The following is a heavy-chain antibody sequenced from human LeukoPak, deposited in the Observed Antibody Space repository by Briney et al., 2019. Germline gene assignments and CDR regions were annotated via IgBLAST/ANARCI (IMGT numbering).Heavy chain of an antibody. CDR2: IGPGGDI. J-gene: IGHJ4*02. Sequence: GGSLRLSCAASGFSFTAYSMNWVRQAPGRGLEWISYIGPGGDIYYADSVTGRFTVSRDTAKNSLYLQMNGLRVEYTAVYYCARRFDSWGQGTLVTVSS. CDR1: GFSFTAYS. CDR3: ARRFDS. V-gene: IGHV3-48*01.